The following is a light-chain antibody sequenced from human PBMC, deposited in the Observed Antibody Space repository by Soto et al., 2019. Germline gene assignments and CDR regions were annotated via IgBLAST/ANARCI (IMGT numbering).Light chain of an antibody. V-gene: IGKV1-5*01. J-gene: IGKJ1*01. Sequence: DIQMTQSPSTLSASVGDRVTITCRASQSISSWLAWYQQKPGKAPKLLIYDASSLESGVPSRFSGSGSGTEFTLTISSLQPDDFATYYCQRYNSYSPWTVGQGTKVEIK. CDR2: DAS. CDR3: QRYNSYSPWT. CDR1: QSISSW.